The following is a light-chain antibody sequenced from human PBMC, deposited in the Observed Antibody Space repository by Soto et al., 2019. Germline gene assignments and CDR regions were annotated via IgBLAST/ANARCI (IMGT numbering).Light chain of an antibody. CDR2: LNSDDSH. Sequence: QLVLTQSPSASASLGASVKLTCTLSSGHSSYAIAWHQQQPEKGPRYLMKLNSDDSHSKGDGIPDRFSGSSSGAERYLTISSLQSEDEADYSCQTWGTGIQVFGGGTKLTVL. CDR1: SGHSSYA. V-gene: IGLV4-69*01. CDR3: QTWGTGIQV. J-gene: IGLJ3*02.